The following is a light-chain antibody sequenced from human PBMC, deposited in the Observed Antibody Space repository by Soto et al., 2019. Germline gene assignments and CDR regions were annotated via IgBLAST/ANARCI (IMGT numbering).Light chain of an antibody. CDR2: GAS. J-gene: IGKJ4*01. CDR3: QQYNNWPLT. CDR1: QSVSSN. V-gene: IGKV3-15*01. Sequence: IGMTQSPATLSVSPLERSTLSCRASQSVSSNLAWYQQKPGQAPRLLIYGASTRATGMPARFSGSGSGTEFTLTISSLQSEDFAVYYCQQYNNWPLTFGGGTKVDI.